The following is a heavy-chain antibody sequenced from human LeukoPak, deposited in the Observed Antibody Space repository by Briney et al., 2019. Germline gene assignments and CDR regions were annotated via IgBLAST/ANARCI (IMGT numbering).Heavy chain of an antibody. D-gene: IGHD3-10*01. CDR1: GGSFSGYY. CDR2: INHSGST. CDR3: ARDLIYYYGSGSYPFVYYGMDV. V-gene: IGHV4-34*01. Sequence: PSETLSLTCAVYGGSFSGYYWSWIRQPPGKGLEWIGEINHSGSTNYNPSLKSRVTMSVDTSKNQFSLKLSSVTAADTAVYYCARDLIYYYGSGSYPFVYYGMDVWGQGTTVTVSS. J-gene: IGHJ6*02.